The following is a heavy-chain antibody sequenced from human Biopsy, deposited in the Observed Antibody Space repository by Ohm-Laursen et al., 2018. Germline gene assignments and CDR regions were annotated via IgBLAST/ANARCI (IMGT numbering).Heavy chain of an antibody. J-gene: IGHJ4*02. CDR1: GGSFNSLD. D-gene: IGHD3-16*01. V-gene: IGHV1-69*13. CDR3: ARRRGADFDY. Sequence: SVRVSCKASGGSFNSLDLSWVRQAPGQGLEWLGGIIPFSGTINYAQAFRGRVAITADESTSTVYLDLSSLRSEDTATYYCARRRGADFDYWGQGTLVTVSS. CDR2: IIPFSGTI.